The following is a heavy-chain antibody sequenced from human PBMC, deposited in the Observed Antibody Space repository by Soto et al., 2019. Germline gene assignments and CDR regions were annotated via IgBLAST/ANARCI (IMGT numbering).Heavy chain of an antibody. Sequence: PGGSLRLSCAASGFIFSSYAMGWVRQAPGKGLEWVSVISGGDANTYYADSVKGRFTISRDNSKNTLHLQMNSLRAEDTAVYHCAKGNAVSSYSAIDCWGQGTLVTVSS. J-gene: IGHJ4*02. V-gene: IGHV3-23*01. CDR3: AKGNAVSSYSAIDC. CDR1: GFIFSSYA. CDR2: ISGGDANT. D-gene: IGHD2-15*01.